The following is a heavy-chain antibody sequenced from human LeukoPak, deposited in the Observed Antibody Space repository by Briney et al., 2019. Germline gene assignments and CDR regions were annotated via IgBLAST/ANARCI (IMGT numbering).Heavy chain of an antibody. CDR2: ISAYNGNT. J-gene: IGHJ4*02. CDR1: GYTFTSYG. Sequence: GASVKVSCKASGYTFTSYGISWVRQAPGQGLEWMGWISAYNGNTNYAQKLQGRVTMTTDTSTSTAYMELRSLRSDDTAVYYCARRDELRYFDWLSFFLDYWGQGTLVTVSS. CDR3: ARRDELRYFDWLSFFLDY. D-gene: IGHD3-9*01. V-gene: IGHV1-18*04.